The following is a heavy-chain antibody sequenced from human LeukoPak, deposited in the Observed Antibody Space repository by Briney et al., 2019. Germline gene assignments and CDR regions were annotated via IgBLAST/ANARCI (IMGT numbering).Heavy chain of an antibody. CDR2: ISYDGSNK. CDR1: GFSFSSYA. J-gene: IGHJ4*02. Sequence: GGSLRLSCAASGFSFSSYAMHWVRQAPGKGLEWVAVISYDGSNKYYADSVKGRFTISRDNAKNSLYLQMNSLRAEDTAVYYCARDKDQYSGYDDGLFDYWGQGTLVTVSS. D-gene: IGHD5-12*01. CDR3: ARDKDQYSGYDDGLFDY. V-gene: IGHV3-30*04.